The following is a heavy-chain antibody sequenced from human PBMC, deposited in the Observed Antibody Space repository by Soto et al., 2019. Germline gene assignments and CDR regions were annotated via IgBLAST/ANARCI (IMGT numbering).Heavy chain of an antibody. CDR2: VSGTGRST. V-gene: IGHV3-23*01. CDR3: AKSSTADFWSGSFDGFFDF. CDR1: ELTLRKYA. D-gene: IGHD3-3*01. J-gene: IGHJ4*02. Sequence: EVQLLESGGGLVQPGGSLRLSCAAAELTLRKYAVSWVRQAPGKGLAWVAGVSGTGRSTYYADSVKGRFTISRDNSKNTLYLPMKSLRLDDTAVYYCAKSSTADFWSGSFDGFFDFWGQGTLVTVSS.